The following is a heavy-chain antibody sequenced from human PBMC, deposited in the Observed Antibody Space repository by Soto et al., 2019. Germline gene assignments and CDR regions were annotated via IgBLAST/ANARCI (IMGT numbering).Heavy chain of an antibody. CDR1: GYTFTRYG. Sequence: GASVKVSCKTSGYTFTRYGIGWVRQAPGQGLEWMGWINAYNGDTNYAQKVQGRLSMTRDTSTTTAFMELNNLRAEDTAVYYCVRDDIGLGIDYWGLGTLVTVSS. D-gene: IGHD1-26*01. V-gene: IGHV1-18*01. CDR2: INAYNGDT. J-gene: IGHJ4*02. CDR3: VRDDIGLGIDY.